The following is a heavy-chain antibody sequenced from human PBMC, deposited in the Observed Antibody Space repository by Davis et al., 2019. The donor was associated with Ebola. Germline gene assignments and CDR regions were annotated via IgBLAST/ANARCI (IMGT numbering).Heavy chain of an antibody. CDR1: GYTFTSYG. CDR3: ARDSRWVWWFDP. V-gene: IGHV1-18*01. CDR2: ISAYNGHT. Sequence: ASVKVSCKASGYTFTSYGISWVRQAPGQGLEWMGCISAYNGHTNYAQKLQGRVTMTTDTSTSTAYMELRSLRSDDTAVYYCARDSRWVWWFDPWGQGTLVTVSS. D-gene: IGHD6-13*01. J-gene: IGHJ5*02.